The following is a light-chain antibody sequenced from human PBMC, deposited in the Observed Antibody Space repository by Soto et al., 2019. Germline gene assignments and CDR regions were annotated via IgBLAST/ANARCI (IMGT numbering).Light chain of an antibody. CDR3: QLYSGSPWT. CDR2: GVS. Sequence: EIVLTQSPGTLSLSPGEGATLSCRASQSINNKYLAWYQQEPGQTPRLLIHGVSIRATGIPDRFSGSGSGTDFTLTISRLEPEDFAVYYCQLYSGSPWTFGQGTKVEIK. J-gene: IGKJ1*01. V-gene: IGKV3-20*01. CDR1: QSINNKY.